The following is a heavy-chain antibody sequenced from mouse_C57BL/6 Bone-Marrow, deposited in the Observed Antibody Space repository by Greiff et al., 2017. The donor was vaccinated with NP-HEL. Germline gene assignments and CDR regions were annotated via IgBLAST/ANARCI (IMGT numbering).Heavy chain of an antibody. CDR2: IYPRSGNT. V-gene: IGHV1-81*01. D-gene: IGHD1-1*01. Sequence: QVQLKESGAELARPGASVKLSCKASGYTFTSYGISWVKQRTGQGLEWIGEIYPRSGNTYYNEKFKGKATLTADKSSSTAYMELRSLTSEDSAVYFCARWSYYGSSWFAYWGQGTLVTVSA. CDR3: ARWSYYGSSWFAY. J-gene: IGHJ3*01. CDR1: GYTFTSYG.